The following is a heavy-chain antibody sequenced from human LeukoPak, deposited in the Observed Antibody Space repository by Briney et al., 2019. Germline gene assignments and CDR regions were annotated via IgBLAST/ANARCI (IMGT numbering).Heavy chain of an antibody. J-gene: IGHJ4*02. CDR2: INWDNGGI. D-gene: IGHD3-9*01. Sequence: GGSLRLSCAASGFTFDDYAMHWVRQAPGKGLEWVTGINWDNGGIVYADSVKGRFTVSRDNAKNSLYLQMSSLRPEDTAFYYCARDDYNTLSSNFHYWGQGTLVTVSS. V-gene: IGHV3-9*01. CDR1: GFTFDDYA. CDR3: ARDDYNTLSSNFHY.